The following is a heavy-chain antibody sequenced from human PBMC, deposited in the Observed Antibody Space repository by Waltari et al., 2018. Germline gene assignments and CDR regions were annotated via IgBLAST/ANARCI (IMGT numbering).Heavy chain of an antibody. J-gene: IGHJ6*02. CDR3: ARLRYDYYYGMDV. CDR1: GGSISSGSYY. Sequence: QVQLQESGPGLVKPSQTLSLTCTVSGGSISSGSYYWSWIRQPAGKGLEWIGRIYTSGSTNYHPSLKSRVTISVDTSKNQFSLKLSSVTAADTAVYYCARLRYDYYYGMDVWGQGTTVTVSS. V-gene: IGHV4-61*02. D-gene: IGHD3-10*01. CDR2: IYTSGST.